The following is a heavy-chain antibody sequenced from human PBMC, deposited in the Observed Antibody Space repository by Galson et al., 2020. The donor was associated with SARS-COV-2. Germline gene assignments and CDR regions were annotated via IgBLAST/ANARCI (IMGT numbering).Heavy chain of an antibody. J-gene: IGHJ4*02. V-gene: IGHV5-10-1*01. D-gene: IGHD1-7*01. Sequence: KIGESLKISCKGSGYSFTSYWISWVRQMPGKGLEWMGRIDPSDSYTHYSASFQGHVTISADKSISTAYLQGSSLKASDTAMYYCARQQTGTTWAFDYWGQGTLVTVSS. CDR2: IDPSDSYT. CDR3: ARQQTGTTWAFDY. CDR1: GYSFTSYW.